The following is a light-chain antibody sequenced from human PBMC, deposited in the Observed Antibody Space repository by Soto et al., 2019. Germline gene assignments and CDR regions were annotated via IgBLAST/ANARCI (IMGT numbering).Light chain of an antibody. CDR1: QSISRS. CDR3: QQYGSSPIT. CDR2: AAS. J-gene: IGKJ5*01. V-gene: IGKV3-20*01. Sequence: EIVLTQSPAILSVSPGESATLSCRASQSISRSLAWYQQKPGQAPRLLIYAASSRATGIPDRFSGSGSGTDFTLTISRLEPEDFAVYYCQQYGSSPITFGQGTRLEIK.